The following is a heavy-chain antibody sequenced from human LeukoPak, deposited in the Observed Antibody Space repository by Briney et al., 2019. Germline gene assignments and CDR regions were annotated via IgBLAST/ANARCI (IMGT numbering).Heavy chain of an antibody. J-gene: IGHJ3*02. CDR2: IYHSGST. CDR3: ARDGSGYYSHAFDI. V-gene: IGHV4-30-2*01. Sequence: SETLSLTCAVSGGSISSGGYSWSWIRQPPGKGLEWIGYIYHSGSTYYNPSLKSRVTISVDRSKNQFSLKLSSVTAADTAVYYCARDGSGYYSHAFDIWGQGTMVTVSS. CDR1: GGSISSGGYS. D-gene: IGHD3-22*01.